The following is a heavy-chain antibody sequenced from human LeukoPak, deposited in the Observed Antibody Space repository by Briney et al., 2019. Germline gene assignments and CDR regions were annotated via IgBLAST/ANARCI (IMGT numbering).Heavy chain of an antibody. CDR3: ARDSIAMVRGVITPIDYYYGMDV. CDR2: INTNTGNP. D-gene: IGHD3-10*01. CDR1: GYTFTNYA. V-gene: IGHV7-4-1*02. J-gene: IGHJ6*02. Sequence: ASVKVSCKASGYTFTNYAMNWVRQAPGQGLEWMGWINTNTGNPTYAQGFTGRFVFSLDTSVSTAYLQISSLKAEDTAVYYCARDSIAMVRGVITPIDYYYGMDVWGQGTTVTVSS.